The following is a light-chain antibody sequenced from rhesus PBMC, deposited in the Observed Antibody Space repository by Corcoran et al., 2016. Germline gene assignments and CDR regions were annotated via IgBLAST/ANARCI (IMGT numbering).Light chain of an antibody. V-gene: IGKV1S12*01. Sequence: DIQMTQSPSALSASVGDRVTISCRASQNIYSNLAWYQQKPGKAPKLLIYAASSLQTGIPSRFSGCGSGTDFTLTISGLRPDDSAAIYCRPYYDNPYSFGQWTKVEIK. CDR2: AAS. CDR1: QNIYSN. CDR3: RPYYDNPYS. J-gene: IGKJ2*01.